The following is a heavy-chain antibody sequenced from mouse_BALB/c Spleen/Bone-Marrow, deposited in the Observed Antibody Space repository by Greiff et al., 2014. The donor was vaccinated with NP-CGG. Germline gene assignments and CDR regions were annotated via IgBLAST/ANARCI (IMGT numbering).Heavy chain of an antibody. V-gene: IGHV1-80*01. CDR2: IYPGDGDT. J-gene: IGHJ4*01. CDR3: ARRDGSTYYYAMDY. D-gene: IGHD1-1*01. CDR1: GYAFSNYW. Sequence: QVHVKQSGAELVRPGSSVKISCKASGYAFSNYWMNWVKQRPGQGLEWIGQIYPGDGDTNYNGKFKGKATLTADKSSSTAYMQLSSLTSEDSAVYSCARRDGSTYYYAMDYWGQGTSITVSS.